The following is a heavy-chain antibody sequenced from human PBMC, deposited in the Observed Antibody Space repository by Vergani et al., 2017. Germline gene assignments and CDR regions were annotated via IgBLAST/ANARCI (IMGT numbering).Heavy chain of an antibody. CDR2: IKPNSGGT. CDR1: GYPFTGHY. D-gene: IGHD5-18*01. Sequence: QVQLVQSGAEVKKPGASVKVSCKAPGYPFTGHYMHWVRPAPGQGLGWMGWIKPNSGGTNYAQKFQGRVTMTRDTSISTSYRELSRLRSADTAVYYCARDRAGYSYGSDAFDIWGQGTMVTVSS. V-gene: IGHV1-2*02. CDR3: ARDRAGYSYGSDAFDI. J-gene: IGHJ3*02.